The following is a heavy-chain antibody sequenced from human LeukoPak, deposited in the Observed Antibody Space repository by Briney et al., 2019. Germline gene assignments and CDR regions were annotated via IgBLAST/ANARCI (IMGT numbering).Heavy chain of an antibody. D-gene: IGHD4-23*01. CDR2: MNPNSGNT. V-gene: IGHV1-8*01. CDR1: GYTFTTYD. Sequence: ASVKVSCKASGYTFTTYDINWVRQATGQGLEWMGWMNPNSGNTGYAQKFQGRVTITRNTSISTAYMELSSLRSEDTAVYYCARGPNKSDGGNSGSAWFDPWGQGTLVTVSS. J-gene: IGHJ5*02. CDR3: ARGPNKSDGGNSGSAWFDP.